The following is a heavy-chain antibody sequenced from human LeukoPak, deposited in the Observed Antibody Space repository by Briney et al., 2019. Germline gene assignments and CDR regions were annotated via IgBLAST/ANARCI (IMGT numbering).Heavy chain of an antibody. CDR1: GGTFSSYT. V-gene: IGHV1-69*04. Sequence: SVKVSCKASGGTFSSYTISWVRQAPGQGLEWMGRIIPILGIANYAQKFQGRVTITADKSTSTAYMELSSLRSEDTAVYYCARDTEGAVDVPYNWFDPWGQGTLVTVPS. D-gene: IGHD1-26*01. J-gene: IGHJ5*02. CDR3: ARDTEGAVDVPYNWFDP. CDR2: IIPILGIA.